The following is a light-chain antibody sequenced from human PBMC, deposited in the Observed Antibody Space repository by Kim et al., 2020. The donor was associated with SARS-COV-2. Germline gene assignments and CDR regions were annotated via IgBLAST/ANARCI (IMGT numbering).Light chain of an antibody. CDR2: AAS. J-gene: IGKJ1*01. Sequence: SPGEKATLACRRSQTVISKFLAWYQQNPGQAPRLLIYAASRRATGIPDRFSGSGSGTDFTLTISRLEPEDFAVYYCLQYTTSPRTFGQGTKVDIK. V-gene: IGKV3-20*01. CDR3: LQYTTSPRT. CDR1: QTVISKF.